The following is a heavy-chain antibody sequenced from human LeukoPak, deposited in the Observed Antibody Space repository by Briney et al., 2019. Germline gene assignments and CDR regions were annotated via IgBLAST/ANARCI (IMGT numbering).Heavy chain of an antibody. CDR3: ARGTDFQR. Sequence: SDTLSPTCTLSGRSISDYYCGWIRQPPGKGLEWIGYVHYRGSTIYNPSLKSRVTILLDTPNKQFSLRLTSVAAADTAVYYCARGTDFQRWGQGALVTVSS. V-gene: IGHV4-59*08. CDR2: VHYRGST. J-gene: IGHJ1*01. CDR1: GRSISDYY.